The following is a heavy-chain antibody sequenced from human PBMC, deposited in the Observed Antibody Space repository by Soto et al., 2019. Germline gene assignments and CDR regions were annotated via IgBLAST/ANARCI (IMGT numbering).Heavy chain of an antibody. V-gene: IGHV4-59*01. Sequence: SETLSLTCTVSGGSISSYYWSWIRQPPGKGLEWIGYIYYSGSTNYNSSLKSRVTIAVDTSKNQFSLKLSSVTAADTAVYYCARVAASYGMDVWGQGTTVTVSS. CDR1: GGSISSYY. CDR3: ARVAASYGMDV. CDR2: IYYSGST. J-gene: IGHJ6*02. D-gene: IGHD6-25*01.